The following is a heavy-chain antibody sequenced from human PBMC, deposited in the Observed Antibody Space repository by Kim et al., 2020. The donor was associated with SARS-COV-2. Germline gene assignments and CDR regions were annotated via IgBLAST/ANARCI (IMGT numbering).Heavy chain of an antibody. CDR3: ARDRPNFDY. CDR2: NT. V-gene: IGHV1-3*01. J-gene: IGHJ4*02. Sequence: NTKYSQKFQGRVTITRDTSASTAYMELSSLRSEDTDVYYCARDRPNFDYWGQGTLVTVSS.